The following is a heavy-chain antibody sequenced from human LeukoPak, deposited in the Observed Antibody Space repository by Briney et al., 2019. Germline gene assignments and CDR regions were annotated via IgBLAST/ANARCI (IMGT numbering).Heavy chain of an antibody. CDR3: ARNLYSQYYFDY. V-gene: IGHV4-59*01. Sequence: SETLSLTCTVSGGPISNYYLNWIRQPPGKGLEWIGYIYNSGNSYYSPSLKSRVTISVDTSKNQFSLKLSSVTAADTAVYYCARNLYSQYYFDYWGQGTLVTVSS. CDR1: GGPISNYY. J-gene: IGHJ4*02. D-gene: IGHD2-21*01. CDR2: IYNSGNS.